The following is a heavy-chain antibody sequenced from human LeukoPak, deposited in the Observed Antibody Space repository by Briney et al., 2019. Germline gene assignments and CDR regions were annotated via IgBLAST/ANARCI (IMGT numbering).Heavy chain of an antibody. D-gene: IGHD3-3*01. J-gene: IGHJ6*02. Sequence: GGSLRLSCAASGFTFSSYAMSWVRQAPGKGLEWVSAISGSGGSTYYADSVKGRFTISRDNSKNTLYLQMNSLRAEDTAVYYCAKDGHYDFWSGYYYGSGGFRGMDVWGQGTTVTVSS. CDR1: GFTFSSYA. V-gene: IGHV3-23*01. CDR2: ISGSGGST. CDR3: AKDGHYDFWSGYYYGSGGFRGMDV.